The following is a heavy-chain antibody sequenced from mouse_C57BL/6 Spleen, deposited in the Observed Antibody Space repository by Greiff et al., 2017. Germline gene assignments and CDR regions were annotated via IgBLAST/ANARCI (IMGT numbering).Heavy chain of an antibody. CDR2: IYPGSGST. J-gene: IGHJ4*01. CDR3: ATYYGRSHGAMDY. D-gene: IGHD1-1*01. CDR1: GYTFTSYW. V-gene: IGHV1-55*01. Sequence: VQLQQPGAELVKPGASVKMSCKASGYTFTSYWITWVKQRPGQGLEWIGDIYPGSGSTNYNEKFKSKAILTVDTSSSTAYMQLSSLTSEDSAVYYSATYYGRSHGAMDYWGQGTSVTVSS.